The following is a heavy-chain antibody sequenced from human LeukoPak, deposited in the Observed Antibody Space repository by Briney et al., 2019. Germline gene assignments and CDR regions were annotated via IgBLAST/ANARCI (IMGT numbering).Heavy chain of an antibody. V-gene: IGHV3-15*01. D-gene: IGHD5-12*01. CDR3: TTWAAWATTRDY. CDR1: GFXFINAW. Sequence: GGSLRLSCAASGFXFINAWITWVRQAPGQGLEWVGSIKSKTDGGTTDYGAPVKGRFTISRDDPKNTLYLQMNSLKNEDTAVYYCTTWAAWATTRDYWGQGTLVTVSS. J-gene: IGHJ4*02. CDR2: IKSKTDGGTT.